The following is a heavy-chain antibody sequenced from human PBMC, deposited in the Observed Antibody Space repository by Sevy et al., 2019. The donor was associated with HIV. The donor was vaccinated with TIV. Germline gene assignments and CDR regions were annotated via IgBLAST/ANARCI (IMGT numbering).Heavy chain of an antibody. V-gene: IGHV3-7*01. CDR2: IKQDGSEK. CDR3: ANLRDDSSGFRFDY. Sequence: GGSPRLSCAASGFTFRRYWMSWVRQAPGKGLEWVANIKQDGSEKYYVDSVKGRFTISRDNAKNSLYLQMNSLRAEDTAVYYCANLRDDSSGFRFDYWGQGTLVTVSS. J-gene: IGHJ4*02. CDR1: GFTFRRYW. D-gene: IGHD3-22*01.